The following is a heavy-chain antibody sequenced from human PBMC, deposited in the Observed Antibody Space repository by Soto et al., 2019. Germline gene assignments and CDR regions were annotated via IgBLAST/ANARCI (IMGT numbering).Heavy chain of an antibody. Sequence: SETLSLTCTVSGGSISSGGYYWSWIRQHPGKGLEWIGYIYYSGSTYYNPSLKSRVTISVDTSKNQFSLKLSSVTAADTAVYYCASYVIGSAQVGAVDYWGQGTLVTSPQ. D-gene: IGHD1-26*01. J-gene: IGHJ4*02. CDR2: IYYSGST. CDR3: ASYVIGSAQVGAVDY. V-gene: IGHV4-31*03. CDR1: GGSISSGGYY.